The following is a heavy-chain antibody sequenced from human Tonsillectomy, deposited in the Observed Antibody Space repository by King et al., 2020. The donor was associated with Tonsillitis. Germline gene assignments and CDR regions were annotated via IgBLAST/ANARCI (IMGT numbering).Heavy chain of an antibody. J-gene: IGHJ4*02. D-gene: IGHD2-21*02. V-gene: IGHV3-23*04. Sequence: VQLVESGGGLVQPGGSLRLSCAASGFSFSSNAMSWVRQAPGQGLEWVSAISPTGDKTDYADSVKGRFIMSRDTSTTTVDLQMSSLRAEDTAIYYCTRGGGGDHGFWGRGTLVTVSS. CDR1: GFSFSSNA. CDR2: ISPTGDKT. CDR3: TRGGGGDHGF.